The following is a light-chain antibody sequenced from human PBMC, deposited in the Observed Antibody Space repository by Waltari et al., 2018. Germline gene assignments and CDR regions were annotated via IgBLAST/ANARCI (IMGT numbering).Light chain of an antibody. CDR2: AGS. V-gene: IGKV2-40*01. Sequence: DIVLTQTPLSLSLTPGEPASLSCRSSQSLLDINGNTYLHWFLQRPGQSPQFLIYAGSNRVSGVSARFSASGSGSDFTLKISKVEAEDVGVYYCVQAIALPFTFGPGTKLDVE. CDR3: VQAIALPFT. J-gene: IGKJ3*01. CDR1: QSLLDINGNTY.